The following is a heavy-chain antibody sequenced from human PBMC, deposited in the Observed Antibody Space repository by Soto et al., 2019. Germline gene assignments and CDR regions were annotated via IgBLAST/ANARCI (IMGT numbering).Heavy chain of an antibody. V-gene: IGHV3-43*01. CDR1: GFTFNDYT. CDR3: SRDRCSDSSCYLDY. Sequence: GSLRLSCAASGFTFNDYTMHWVRQVPGKGLEWVSLISWDGARAYYADSVKTRFTISRDNSKNSLYLQMNSLRTEDTAFYYCSRDRCSDSSCYLDYWGQGALVTVSS. D-gene: IGHD2-2*01. CDR2: ISWDGARA. J-gene: IGHJ4*02.